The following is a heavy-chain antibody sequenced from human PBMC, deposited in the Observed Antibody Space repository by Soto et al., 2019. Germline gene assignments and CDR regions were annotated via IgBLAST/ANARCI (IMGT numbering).Heavy chain of an antibody. CDR1: GYTFTGYY. Sequence: QVQLVQSGAEVKKPGASVKVSCKASGYTFTGYYMHWVRQAPGQGLEWMGWINPNSGGTNYAQKFQGWVTMTGDTSISTAYMELSRLRSDDTAVYYCARATVTAWGNWFDPWGQGTLVTVSS. CDR2: INPNSGGT. J-gene: IGHJ5*02. D-gene: IGHD4-17*01. CDR3: ARATVTAWGNWFDP. V-gene: IGHV1-2*04.